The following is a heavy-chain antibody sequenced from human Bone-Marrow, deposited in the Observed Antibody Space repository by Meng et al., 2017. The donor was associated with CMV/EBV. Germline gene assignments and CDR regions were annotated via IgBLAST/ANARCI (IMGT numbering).Heavy chain of an antibody. Sequence: GESLKISCAASGFTFSSYGMHWVRQAPGKGLEWVAFIRYDGSNKYYADSVKGRFTISRDNSKNTLYLQMNSPRAEDTAVYYCAKLYSSSLTNYFDYWGQGTLVTVSS. J-gene: IGHJ4*02. V-gene: IGHV3-30*02. CDR1: GFTFSSYG. CDR3: AKLYSSSLTNYFDY. CDR2: IRYDGSNK. D-gene: IGHD6-6*01.